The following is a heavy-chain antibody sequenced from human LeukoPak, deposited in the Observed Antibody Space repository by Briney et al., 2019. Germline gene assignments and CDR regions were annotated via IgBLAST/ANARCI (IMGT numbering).Heavy chain of an antibody. CDR3: AKDYTIQLWPGGMDY. CDR1: GFTFSSYA. D-gene: IGHD5-18*01. V-gene: IGHV3-23*01. Sequence: GRSLRLSCAASGFTFSSYAMSWVRQAPGKGLEWVSAISGSGGSTYYADSVKGRFTISRDNSKNTLYLQMNSLRAEDTAVYYCAKDYTIQLWPGGMDYWGQGTLVTVSS. CDR2: ISGSGGST. J-gene: IGHJ4*02.